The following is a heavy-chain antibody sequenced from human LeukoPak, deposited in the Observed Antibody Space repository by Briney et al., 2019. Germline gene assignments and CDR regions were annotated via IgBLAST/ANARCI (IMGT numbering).Heavy chain of an antibody. J-gene: IGHJ6*04. CDR3: ASKGYYPENALVDV. CDR1: GGSISSGRYY. D-gene: IGHD2-15*01. V-gene: IGHV4-61*02. CDR2: IYTSGST. Sequence: PSQTLSLTCTVSGGSISSGRYYWSWIRQPAGKGLECIGRIYTSGSTNYNPSLKSRVTMSVDTAKNQFSLKLSSVTAADTAVYYCASKGYYPENALVDVWGKGTTVTVSS.